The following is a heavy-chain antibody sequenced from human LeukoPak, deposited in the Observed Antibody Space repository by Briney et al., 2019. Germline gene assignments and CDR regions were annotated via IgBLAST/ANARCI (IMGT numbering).Heavy chain of an antibody. V-gene: IGHV3-66*02. CDR3: VGSLWGYQFDY. CDR2: IYNTGAT. CDR1: GFTVSSNY. D-gene: IGHD3-16*01. J-gene: IGHJ4*02. Sequence: GGSLRLSCAASGFTVSSNYMSWVRHAPEKGLEWVSVIYNTGATYYADSVKGRFTISRDNSKNTVDLQMNSLRTEDTAVYYCVGSLWGYQFDYRGQGALVTVS.